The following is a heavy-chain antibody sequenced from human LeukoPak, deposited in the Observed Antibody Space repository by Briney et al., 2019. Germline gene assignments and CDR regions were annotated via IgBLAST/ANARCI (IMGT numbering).Heavy chain of an antibody. CDR2: ISNNGGYT. CDR3: AKQLGYCSDGSCYFPY. CDR1: GFTFSSSA. Sequence: GGSLRLSCAASGFTFSSSAMSWVRQAPGKGLEWVSAISNNGGYTYYADSVQGRFTISRDNSKSTLCLQMYSLRAEDTAVYYCAKQLGYCSDGSCYFPYWGQGTLVTVSS. J-gene: IGHJ4*02. D-gene: IGHD2-15*01. V-gene: IGHV3-23*01.